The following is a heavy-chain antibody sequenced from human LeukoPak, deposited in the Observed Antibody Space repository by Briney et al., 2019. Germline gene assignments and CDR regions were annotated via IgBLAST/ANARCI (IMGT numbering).Heavy chain of an antibody. CDR2: ITTNNGNT. V-gene: IGHV1-18*01. J-gene: IGHJ6*03. D-gene: IGHD2-2*02. Sequence: GASVKGSCKASGYTFTSYGISWVRQAPGQGLEWMGWITTNNGNTYYAQKLQGRVTMTTDTSTTTAYMELRSLRSDDTAVYYCARADYCSSTSCYNSYMDVWGKGTTVTVSS. CDR1: GYTFTSYG. CDR3: ARADYCSSTSCYNSYMDV.